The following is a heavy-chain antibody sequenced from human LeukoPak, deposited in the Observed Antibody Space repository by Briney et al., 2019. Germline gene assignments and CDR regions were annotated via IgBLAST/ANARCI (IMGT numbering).Heavy chain of an antibody. J-gene: IGHJ4*02. CDR1: GFTFSNAW. D-gene: IGHD3-16*02. CDR2: IKSKTDGGTT. Sequence: GGSLRLSCAASGFTFSNAWMSWVRQAPGKGLEWVGRIKSKTDGGTTDYAAPVRGRFTISRDDSKNTLYLQMNSLKTEDTAVYYCTTSIMITFGGVIVRRFFDYWGQGTLVTVSS. CDR3: TTSIMITFGGVIVRRFFDY. V-gene: IGHV3-15*01.